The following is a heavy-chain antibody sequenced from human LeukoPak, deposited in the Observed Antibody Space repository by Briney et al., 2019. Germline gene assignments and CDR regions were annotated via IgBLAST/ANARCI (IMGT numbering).Heavy chain of an antibody. D-gene: IGHD6-25*01. CDR3: AKNSGYSWQYFFDY. CDR2: ISGGGGPM. J-gene: IGHJ4*02. V-gene: IGHV3-23*01. Sequence: PGGSLRLSCAASGFTFSNYAMSWVRQAPGKGLEWVSAISGGGGPMYYADSVKGRFTISRDNSKNTLYLQMNSLRAEDAAVYFCAKNSGYSWQYFFDYWGQGTLVTVSS. CDR1: GFTFSNYA.